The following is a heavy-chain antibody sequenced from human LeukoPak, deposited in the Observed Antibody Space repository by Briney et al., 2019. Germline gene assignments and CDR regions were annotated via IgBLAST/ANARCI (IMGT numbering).Heavy chain of an antibody. V-gene: IGHV3-15*01. D-gene: IGHD3-10*01. J-gene: IGHJ5*02. CDR2: IKSKTDGGTT. CDR1: GFTFSTYA. Sequence: GGSLRLSCAASGFTFSTYAMTWVRQAPGKGLEWVGRIKSKTDGGTTDYAAPVKGRFTISRDDSKNTLYLQMNSLKTEDTAVYYCTTPSYYYGSGSYSTVRFDPWGQGTLVTVSS. CDR3: TTPSYYYGSGSYSTVRFDP.